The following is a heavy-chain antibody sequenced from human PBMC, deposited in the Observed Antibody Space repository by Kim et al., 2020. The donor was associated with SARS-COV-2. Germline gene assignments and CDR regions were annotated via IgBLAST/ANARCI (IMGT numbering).Heavy chain of an antibody. CDR1: GGSISSGSYY. CDR2: IYTSGST. Sequence: SETLSLTCTVSGGSISSGSYYWSWIRQPAGKGLEWIGRIYTSGSTNYNPSLKSRVTISVDTSKNQFSLKLSSVTAADTAVYYCARGLVTRSYPFDYWGQGTLVTVSS. J-gene: IGHJ4*02. CDR3: ARGLVTRSYPFDY. D-gene: IGHD4-4*01. V-gene: IGHV4-61*02.